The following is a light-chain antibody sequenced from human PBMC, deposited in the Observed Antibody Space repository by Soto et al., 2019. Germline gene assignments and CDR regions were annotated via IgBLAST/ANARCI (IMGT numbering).Light chain of an antibody. V-gene: IGKV3-15*01. Sequence: EIVMTQSPATLSVSPGERGTLSCRASQSVRNNLAWYQQKPGQAPRLLIYGASTRATGIPGRFSGSGSGTEFALTISSLQSEDLAFYYRQQYNSWSSITFGQGTRLEIK. CDR3: QQYNSWSSIT. CDR2: GAS. J-gene: IGKJ5*01. CDR1: QSVRNN.